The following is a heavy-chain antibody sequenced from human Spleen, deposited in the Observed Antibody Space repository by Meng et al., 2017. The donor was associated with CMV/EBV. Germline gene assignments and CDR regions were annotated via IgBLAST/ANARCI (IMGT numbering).Heavy chain of an antibody. J-gene: IGHJ5*02. D-gene: IGHD4-11*01. V-gene: IGHV3-73*01. CDR1: GFTFSGSA. CDR2: IRSKANSYAT. Sequence: ESLKISCAASGFTFSGSAMHWVRQASGKGLEWVGRIRSKANSYATAYAASVKGRFTISRDDSKNTAYLQMNSLKTEDTAVYYCTTTYSNPLNWFDPWGQGTLVTVSS. CDR3: TTTYSNPLNWFDP.